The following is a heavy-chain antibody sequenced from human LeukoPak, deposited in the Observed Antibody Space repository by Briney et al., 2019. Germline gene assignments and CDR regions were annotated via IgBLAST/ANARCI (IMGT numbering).Heavy chain of an antibody. D-gene: IGHD2-21*02. CDR1: GGSISSGDYY. J-gene: IGHJ2*01. V-gene: IGHV4-39*07. CDR3: ARVLETYCGGDCRSPPWYFDL. Sequence: PSETLSLTCTVSGGSISSGDYYWSWIRQPPGKGLEWIGSIYYSGSTYYNPSLKSRVTISVDTSKNQFSLKLSSVTAADTAVYYCARVLETYCGGDCRSPPWYFDLWGRGTLVTVSS. CDR2: IYYSGST.